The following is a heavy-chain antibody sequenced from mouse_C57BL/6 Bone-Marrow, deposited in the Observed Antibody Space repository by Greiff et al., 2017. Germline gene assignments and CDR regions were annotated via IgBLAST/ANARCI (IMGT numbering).Heavy chain of an antibody. Sequence: VQLKESGGDLVKPGGSLKLSCAASGFTFSSYGMSWVRQTPDKRLEWVATISSGGSYTYYPDSGKGRFTIARDNAKNTLYLQMSSLKSEDTAMYYCARQLCDYWGQGTTLTVSS. CDR2: ISSGGSYT. CDR1: GFTFSSYG. J-gene: IGHJ2*01. CDR3: ARQLCDY. V-gene: IGHV5-6*01.